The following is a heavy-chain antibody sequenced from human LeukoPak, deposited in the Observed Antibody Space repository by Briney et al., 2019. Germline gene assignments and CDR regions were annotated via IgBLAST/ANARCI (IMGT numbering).Heavy chain of an antibody. J-gene: IGHJ4*02. V-gene: IGHV4-59*12. CDR2: IYYSGST. CDR3: ARGGPYSSGWYGGRLYFDY. Sequence: PSETLSLTCTVSGGSISSYYWSWIRQPPGKGLEWIGYIYYSGSTNYNPSLKSRVTISVDTSKNQFSLKLSSVTAADTAVYYCARGGPYSSGWYGGRLYFDYWGQGTLVTVSS. CDR1: GGSISSYY. D-gene: IGHD6-19*01.